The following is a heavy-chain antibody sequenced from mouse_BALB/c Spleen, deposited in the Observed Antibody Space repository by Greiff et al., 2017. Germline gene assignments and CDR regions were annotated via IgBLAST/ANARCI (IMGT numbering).Heavy chain of an antibody. CDR2: IYPGNSDT. CDR1: GYTFTSYW. J-gene: IGHJ2*01. CDR3: TKGFITTVVRYYFDY. Sequence: VQLQQSGTVLARPGASVKMSCKASGYTFTSYWMHWVKQRPGRGLEWIGAIYPGNSDTSYNQKFKGKAKLTAVTSTSTAYMELSSLTNEDSAVYYCTKGFITTVVRYYFDYWGQGTTLTVSS. D-gene: IGHD1-1*01. V-gene: IGHV1-5*01.